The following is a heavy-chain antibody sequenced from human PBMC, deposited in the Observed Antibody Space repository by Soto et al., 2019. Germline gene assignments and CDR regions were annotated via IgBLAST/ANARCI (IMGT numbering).Heavy chain of an antibody. CDR3: ARGVLRSFDDYSYSTNWFDP. CDR1: GYTFTSYA. CDR2: INAGNGNT. D-gene: IGHD3-9*01. J-gene: IGHJ5*02. V-gene: IGHV1-3*01. Sequence: ASVKVSCKASGYTFTSYAMHWVRQAPGQRLEWMGWINAGNGNTKYSQKFQGRVTITRDTSASTAYMELSSLRSEDTAVYFCARGVLRSFDDYSYSTNWFDPWGQGTLVTVS.